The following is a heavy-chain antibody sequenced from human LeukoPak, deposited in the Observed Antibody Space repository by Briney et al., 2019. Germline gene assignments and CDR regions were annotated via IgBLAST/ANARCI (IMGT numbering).Heavy chain of an antibody. D-gene: IGHD3-10*01. J-gene: IGHJ4*02. CDR3: AKRGVVIRAVIIVGFHKEAYYFDY. CDR1: GITLSNYG. Sequence: PGGSLRLSCAVSGITLSNYGMSWVRQAPGKGLQWVAGISDRGGSTNYADSVKGRFTISRDNSKNTLYLQMNSLRAEDTAVYLCAKRGVVIRAVIIVGFHKEAYYFDYWGQGALVTVSS. V-gene: IGHV3-23*01. CDR2: ISDRGGST.